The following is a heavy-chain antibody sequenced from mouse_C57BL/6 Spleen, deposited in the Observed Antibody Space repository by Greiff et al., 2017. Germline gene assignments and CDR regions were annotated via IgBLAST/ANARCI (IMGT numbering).Heavy chain of an antibody. CDR2: IDPSDSYT. J-gene: IGHJ3*01. V-gene: IGHV1-69*01. CDR3: ATGTFSWFAY. Sequence: QVQLQQPGAELVMPGASVKLSCKASGYTFTSYWMHWVKQRPGQGLAWIGEIDPSDSYTNYNQKFKGKSTVTVDKSSSTAYMQLSSLTSEDSSVYYGATGTFSWFAYWGQGALVTVSA. D-gene: IGHD4-1*01. CDR1: GYTFTSYW.